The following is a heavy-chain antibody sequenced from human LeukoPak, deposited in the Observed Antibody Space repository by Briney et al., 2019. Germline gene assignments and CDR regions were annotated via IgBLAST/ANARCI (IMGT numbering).Heavy chain of an antibody. D-gene: IGHD4-17*01. Sequence: ASVKVSCKASGYTFTSYGISWVRQAPGQGLEWMGWISAYNGNTNYAQKLQGRVTMTTDTSTSTAYMELRSLRSDDTALYYCARDAAVTTFHTYHIADLWGQGTKVTVSS. V-gene: IGHV1-18*01. CDR1: GYTFTSYG. J-gene: IGHJ6*02. CDR2: ISAYNGNT. CDR3: ARDAAVTTFHTYHIADL.